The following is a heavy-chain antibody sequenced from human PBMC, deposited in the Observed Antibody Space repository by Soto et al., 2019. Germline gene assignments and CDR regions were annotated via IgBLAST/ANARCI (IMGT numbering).Heavy chain of an antibody. CDR3: AKDMASSPYRGFDY. V-gene: IGHV3-9*01. CDR1: GFTFDDYA. D-gene: IGHD6-6*01. J-gene: IGHJ4*02. Sequence: GGSLRLSCAASGFTFDDYAMHWVRQAPGKGLEWVSGISWNSGSIGYADSVKGRFTISRDNAKNSLYLQMNSLRAEDTALYYCAKDMASSPYRGFDYWGQGTLVTVS. CDR2: ISWNSGSI.